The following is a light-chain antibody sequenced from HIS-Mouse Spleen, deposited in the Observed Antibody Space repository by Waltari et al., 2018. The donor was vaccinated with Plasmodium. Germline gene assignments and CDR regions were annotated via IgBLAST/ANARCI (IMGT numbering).Light chain of an antibody. CDR2: EDS. J-gene: IGLJ3*02. Sequence: SYELTQPPSVSVSPGQTARITCSGDALPKKYAYWYQQKSGQAPWLVIYEDSKRPSGIPCGFSGSISGTMSTLTISGAQVEDEADYYCYSTDSSGNHRVFGGGTKLTVL. CDR1: ALPKKY. CDR3: YSTDSSGNHRV. V-gene: IGLV3-10*01.